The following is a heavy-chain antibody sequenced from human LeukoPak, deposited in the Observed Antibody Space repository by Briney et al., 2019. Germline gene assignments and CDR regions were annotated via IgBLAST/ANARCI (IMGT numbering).Heavy chain of an antibody. J-gene: IGHJ4*02. Sequence: SETLSLTCTVSGGSISSSSYYWGWIRHPPGKGLEWIGSIYYSGSTYYNPSLKSRVTISVDTSKNQFSLKLSSVTAADTAVYYCARDGDNWNDFDYWGQGTLVTVSS. CDR1: GGSISSSSYY. D-gene: IGHD1-20*01. V-gene: IGHV4-39*07. CDR2: IYYSGST. CDR3: ARDGDNWNDFDY.